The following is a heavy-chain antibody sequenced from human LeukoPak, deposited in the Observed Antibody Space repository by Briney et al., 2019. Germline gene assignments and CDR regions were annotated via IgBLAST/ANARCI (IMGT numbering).Heavy chain of an antibody. J-gene: IGHJ6*02. CDR2: INHSGST. CDR3: ARGNGYCSSTSCYTPYYYYGVDV. Sequence: KPSETLSLTCAVYGGSFSGYYWSWIRQPPGKGLEWIGEINHSGSTNYNPSLKSRVTISVDTSKNQFSLKLSSVTAADTAVYYCARGNGYCSSTSCYTPYYYYGVDVWGQGTTVTVSS. D-gene: IGHD2-2*02. CDR1: GGSFSGYY. V-gene: IGHV4-34*01.